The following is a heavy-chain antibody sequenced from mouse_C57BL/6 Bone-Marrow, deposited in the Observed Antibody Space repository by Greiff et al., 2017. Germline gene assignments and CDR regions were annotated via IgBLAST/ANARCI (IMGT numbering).Heavy chain of an antibody. CDR1: GFNIKDYY. J-gene: IGHJ3*01. V-gene: IGHV14-2*01. CDR3: ARRGPDGYYDWFAY. CDR2: IDPEDGET. Sequence: EVKLQESGAELVKPGASVKLSCTASGFNIKDYYMHWVKQRTEQGLEWIGRIDPEDGETKYAPKFQGKATITADTSSNTAYLQLSSLTSEDTAVYYCARRGPDGYYDWFAYWGQGTLVTVSA. D-gene: IGHD2-3*01.